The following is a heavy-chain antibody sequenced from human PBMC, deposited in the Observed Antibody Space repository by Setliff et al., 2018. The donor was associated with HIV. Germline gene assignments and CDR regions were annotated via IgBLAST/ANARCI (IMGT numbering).Heavy chain of an antibody. D-gene: IGHD4-17*01. J-gene: IGHJ4*02. CDR1: GFTFSNFA. CDR2: ISRDSNTI. Sequence: PGGSLRLSCAASGFTFSNFAINWVRQAPGKGLEWVSYISRDSNTIYYADSVKGRFTISRDNAKNSLYLQLNSLRPEDTAVYYCARDKDEDYGSTSFDYWGQGILVTVSS. CDR3: ARDKDEDYGSTSFDY. V-gene: IGHV3-48*04.